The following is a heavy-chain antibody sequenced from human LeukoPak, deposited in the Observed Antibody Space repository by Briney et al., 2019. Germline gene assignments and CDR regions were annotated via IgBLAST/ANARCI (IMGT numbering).Heavy chain of an antibody. V-gene: IGHV3-74*01. CDR3: ARVVYYSNSWFDP. CDR1: GFIFRSYW. CDR2: LNSDGSST. J-gene: IGHJ5*02. D-gene: IGHD3-10*01. Sequence: GGSLRLSCAASGFIFRSYWMHWVRQAPGKGLVWVSRLNSDGSSTNYADSVKGRFTISRDNAKNTLYPQMNSLRAEDTAVYYCARVVYYSNSWFDPWGQGTLVTVSS.